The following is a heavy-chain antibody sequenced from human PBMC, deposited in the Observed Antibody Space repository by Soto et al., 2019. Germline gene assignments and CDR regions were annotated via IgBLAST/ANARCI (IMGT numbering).Heavy chain of an antibody. CDR3: ARDSSALKSSKSYGMDV. Sequence: TLSLTCTVSGGSISSGDYFWSWIRQPPGKGLEWIGHIYDSGSTYYNPSLKSRVTISVDTSKNQFSLKVSSVTVADTAVYYCARDSSALKSSKSYGMDVWGQGTTVTVSS. CDR1: GGSISSGDYF. J-gene: IGHJ6*02. D-gene: IGHD4-4*01. CDR2: IYDSGST. V-gene: IGHV4-30-4*01.